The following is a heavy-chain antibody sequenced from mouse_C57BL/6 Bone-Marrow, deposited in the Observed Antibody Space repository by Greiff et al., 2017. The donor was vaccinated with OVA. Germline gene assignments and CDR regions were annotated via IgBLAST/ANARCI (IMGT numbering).Heavy chain of an antibody. CDR1: GFTITNTY. V-gene: IGHV14-3*01. D-gene: IGHD2-5*01. CDR3: ARWGTYYSNFEGFAY. Sequence: EVQLQQSVAELVRPGASVKLSCTASGFTITNTYIPCFPHLPSPCLSLIGRIDPANGSTKYAPKFQGKATITADTSSNTAYLQLSSLTSEDTAIYYCARWGTYYSNFEGFAYWGQGTLVTVSA. J-gene: IGHJ3*01. CDR2: IDPANGST.